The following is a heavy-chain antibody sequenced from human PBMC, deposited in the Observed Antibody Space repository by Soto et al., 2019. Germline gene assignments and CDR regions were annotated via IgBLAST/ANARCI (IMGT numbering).Heavy chain of an antibody. V-gene: IGHV4-34*01. CDR3: ARGQRNTAMLLSQYYYSGMDV. Sequence: LEILSLTCAVYGGSFSGHYWSWIRQPPGKGLEWIGEINHSGSTNYNPSLKSRVTISVDTSKNQFSLKLSSVTATDTAVYYCARGQRNTAMLLSQYYYSGMDVWGQGTTVAVSS. CDR1: GGSFSGHY. D-gene: IGHD5-18*01. J-gene: IGHJ6*02. CDR2: INHSGST.